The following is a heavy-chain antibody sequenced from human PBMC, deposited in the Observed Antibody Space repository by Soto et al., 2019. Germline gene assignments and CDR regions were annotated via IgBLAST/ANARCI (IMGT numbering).Heavy chain of an antibody. CDR3: ARDRIPTGMDV. J-gene: IGHJ6*02. Sequence: EVQLVESGGGLVKPGGSLRLSCAASGFTVSSNYMSWVRQAPGKGLEWVSVIYSGGSTYYADSVKGRFTISRDNSKTPLYLQMNSLRAEDTAVYYCARDRIPTGMDVWGQGTTVTVSS. CDR1: GFTVSSNY. CDR2: IYSGGST. V-gene: IGHV3-66*01.